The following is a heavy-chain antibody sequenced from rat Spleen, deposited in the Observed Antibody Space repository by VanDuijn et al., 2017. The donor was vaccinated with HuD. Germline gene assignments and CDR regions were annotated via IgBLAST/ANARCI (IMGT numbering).Heavy chain of an antibody. Sequence: EVQLVESDGGLVQPGRSLKLSCAASGFTFSDYYMAWIRQAPGKGLEWVASITNNGGSTYYPDSVKGRFTISRDNAKSTLYLQMNSLRSEDTATYYCARPEFGVLRYWGQGGMVTVSS. J-gene: IGHJ2*01. V-gene: IGHV5-31*01. CDR2: ITNNGGST. D-gene: IGHD4-3*01. CDR3: ARPEFGVLRY. CDR1: GFTFSDYY.